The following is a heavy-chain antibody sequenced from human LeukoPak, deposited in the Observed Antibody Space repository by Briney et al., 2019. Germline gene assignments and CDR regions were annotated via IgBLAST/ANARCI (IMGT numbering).Heavy chain of an antibody. V-gene: IGHV4-59*12. CDR2: LFYSGNT. J-gene: IGHJ4*02. Sequence: SETLSLTCTVSGGSITSSYWSWIRQPPGKGLEWIGYLFYSGNTNYNPSLKSRVTISVDTSKNQFSLKLSSVTAADTAVYYCARASSGWPFDYWGQGTLVTVSS. CDR1: GGSITSSY. CDR3: ARASSGWPFDY. D-gene: IGHD6-19*01.